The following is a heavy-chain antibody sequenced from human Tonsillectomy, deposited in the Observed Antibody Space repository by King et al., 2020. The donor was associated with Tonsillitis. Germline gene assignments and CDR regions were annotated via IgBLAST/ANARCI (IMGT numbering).Heavy chain of an antibody. V-gene: IGHV3-33*08. D-gene: IGHD1-26*01. J-gene: IGHJ6*03. CDR3: PRARSGAFPYYYFMDV. CDR1: GFAFSTYS. CDR2: ISYDGSNE. Sequence: VQLVESGGGVVQPGKSLRLSCAASGFAFSTYSMHWVRQAPGKGLEWVAVISYDGSNEKYADSVRGRFTISRDNSKNTLFLQMNSLRAEDTAVFYCPRARSGAFPYYYFMDVWGKGTTVTVSS.